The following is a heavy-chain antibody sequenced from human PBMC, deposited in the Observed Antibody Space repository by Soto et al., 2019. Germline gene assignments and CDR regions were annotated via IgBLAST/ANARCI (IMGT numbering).Heavy chain of an antibody. CDR1: GGSFSGYF. Sequence: PSETLSLTCAVYGGSFSGYFWNWIRRPPGKGLEWIGEVNHSGSTNYNPSLKNRVTISVDTSKNQFSLKLSSVTASDTAVYYCARVPLAATIDYWGQGTPVTVSS. CDR2: VNHSGST. V-gene: IGHV4-34*01. D-gene: IGHD6-13*01. J-gene: IGHJ4*02. CDR3: ARVPLAATIDY.